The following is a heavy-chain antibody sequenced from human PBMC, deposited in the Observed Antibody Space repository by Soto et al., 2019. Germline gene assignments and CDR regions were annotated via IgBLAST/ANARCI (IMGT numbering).Heavy chain of an antibody. V-gene: IGHV1-46*01. CDR2: INPSFFST. J-gene: IGHJ4*02. CDR1: GYTFTSYY. CDR3: ARDRNYGDAYYFDY. Sequence: ASVKVSCKASGYTFTSYYMHLVRQAPVQVLELIVIINPSFFSTSYSQKFQGRFTITMYASTITFCMELSSLRSEDTCVYYCARDRNYGDAYYFDYWGQGTLVTVSS. D-gene: IGHD4-17*01.